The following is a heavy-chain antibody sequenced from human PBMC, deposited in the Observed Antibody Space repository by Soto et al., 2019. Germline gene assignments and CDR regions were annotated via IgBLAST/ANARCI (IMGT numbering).Heavy chain of an antibody. CDR1: GFTFSSYW. Sequence: GGSLRLSCAASGFTFSSYWMSWVRQAPGKGLEWVANIKQDGSEKYYVDSVKGRFTISRDNAKNSLYLQMNSLRAEDTAVYYCARPTQDNYYYYMDVWGKGTTVTVSS. CDR3: ARPTQDNYYYYMDV. J-gene: IGHJ6*03. V-gene: IGHV3-7*01. CDR2: IKQDGSEK.